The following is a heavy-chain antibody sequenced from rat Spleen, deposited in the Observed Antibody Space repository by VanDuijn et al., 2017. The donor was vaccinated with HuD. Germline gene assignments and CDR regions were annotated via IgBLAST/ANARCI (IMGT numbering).Heavy chain of an antibody. CDR3: AVSGYGY. CDR2: INPESSST. J-gene: IGHJ2*01. V-gene: IGHV5-58*01. D-gene: IGHD4-3*01. CDR1: GFTFSRYW. Sequence: EVQLVETGGGLVQPGRSLKLSCVASGFTFSRYWMYWVRQAPGKGLEWVSSINPESSSTCYSDSVKGRFTISRHNAENTIYLQMNVLRSEETATYYCAVSGYGYWGQGVMVTVSS.